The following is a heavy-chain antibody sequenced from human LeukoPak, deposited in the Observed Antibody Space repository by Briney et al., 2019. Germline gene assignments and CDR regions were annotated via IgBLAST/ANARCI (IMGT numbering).Heavy chain of an antibody. CDR1: GFTFDDYG. Sequence: GGSLRLSCAASGFTFDDYGMSWVRQAPGKGLEWVSGINWNGGSTGYADSVKGRFTISRDNAKNSLYLQMNSLRAEDTALYYCARLGDFDWSKGDLDYWGQGTLVTVSS. V-gene: IGHV3-20*04. CDR2: INWNGGST. CDR3: ARLGDFDWSKGDLDY. D-gene: IGHD3-9*01. J-gene: IGHJ4*02.